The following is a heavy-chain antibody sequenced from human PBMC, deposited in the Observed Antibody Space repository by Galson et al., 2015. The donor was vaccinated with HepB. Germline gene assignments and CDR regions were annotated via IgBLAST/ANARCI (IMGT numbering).Heavy chain of an antibody. CDR1: GYTFTSYG. Sequence: SCKASGYTFTSYGITWVRQAPGQGLEWMGWISAYNGNTNYAQNLQGSVTMTTDTSTSTAYMELRSLRSDDTAVYYCAREDIIGTTRVLGPWGQGTLVTVSS. J-gene: IGHJ5*02. D-gene: IGHD1-7*01. V-gene: IGHV1-18*04. CDR2: ISAYNGNT. CDR3: AREDIIGTTRVLGP.